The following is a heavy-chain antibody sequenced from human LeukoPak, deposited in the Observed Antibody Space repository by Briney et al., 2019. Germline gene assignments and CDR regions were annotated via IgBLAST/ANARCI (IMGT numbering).Heavy chain of an antibody. V-gene: IGHV3-23*01. CDR2: ISGSGGST. Sequence: GGSLRLSSAASGFTFSSYAMSWVRQAPGKGLEWVSAISGSGGSTYYADSVKGRFTISRDNSKNTLYLQMNSLRAEDTAVYYCAKVDVGYCSSTSCPLDYWGQGTLVTVSS. J-gene: IGHJ4*02. CDR1: GFTFSSYA. D-gene: IGHD2-2*01. CDR3: AKVDVGYCSSTSCPLDY.